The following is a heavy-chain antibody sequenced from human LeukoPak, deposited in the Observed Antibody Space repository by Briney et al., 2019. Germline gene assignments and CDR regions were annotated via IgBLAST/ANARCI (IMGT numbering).Heavy chain of an antibody. V-gene: IGHV3-23*01. Sequence: GGYLRLSCAASGLTFSSYAMSWGRQAPGKGLEWVSDISGSGDTTYNADSLKGRSTISRDNSTNTLYLQMNSLRAEDTAVYYCARGAGPRPPYYYGVDVWGQGTAVTVSS. CDR2: ISGSGDTT. CDR1: GLTFSSYA. D-gene: IGHD6-6*01. J-gene: IGHJ6*02. CDR3: ARGAGPRPPYYYGVDV.